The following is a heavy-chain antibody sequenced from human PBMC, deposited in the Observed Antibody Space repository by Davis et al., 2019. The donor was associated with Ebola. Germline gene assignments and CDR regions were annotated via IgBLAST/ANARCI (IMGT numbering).Heavy chain of an antibody. V-gene: IGHV4-34*01. CDR1: GGSFSGYY. CDR3: ARDHGGKGYYFDY. Sequence: SETLSLTCAVYGGSFSGYYWSWIRQPPGKGLEWIGEINHSGTTNYNPSLKSRVTISVDRSKNQFSLKLSSVTAADTAVYYCARDHGGKGYYFDYWGQGTLVTVSS. J-gene: IGHJ4*02. D-gene: IGHD2-15*01. CDR2: INHSGTT.